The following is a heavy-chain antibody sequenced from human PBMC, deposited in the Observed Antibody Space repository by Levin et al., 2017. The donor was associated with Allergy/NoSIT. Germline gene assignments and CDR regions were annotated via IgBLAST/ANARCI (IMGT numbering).Heavy chain of an antibody. V-gene: IGHV4-39*07. CDR1: GGSIRSSSSY. J-gene: IGHJ6*02. CDR3: ARSVLRSGENGVDV. CDR2: IYYSGST. D-gene: IGHD4-17*01. Sequence: SETLSLTCTVSGGSIRSSSSYWGWIRQPPGTGLGWIGNIYYSGSTHYNPSLKSRVTISVDTSKNQFSLKLRSVTAADTAVYYCARSVLRSGENGVDVWGQGTTVTVSS.